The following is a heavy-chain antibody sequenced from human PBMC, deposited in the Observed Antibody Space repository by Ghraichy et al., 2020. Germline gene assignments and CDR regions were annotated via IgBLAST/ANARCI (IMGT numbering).Heavy chain of an antibody. V-gene: IGHV4-34*01. D-gene: IGHD1-26*01. CDR1: GGSFSGYY. J-gene: IGHJ4*02. CDR2: INHSGST. CDR3: ARGSIVGAQPFDY. Sequence: SETLSLTCAVYGGSFSGYYWSWIRQPPGKGLEWIGEINHSGSTNYNPSLKSRVTISVDTSKNQFSLKLSSVTAADTAVYYCARGSIVGAQPFDYWGQGTLVTVSS.